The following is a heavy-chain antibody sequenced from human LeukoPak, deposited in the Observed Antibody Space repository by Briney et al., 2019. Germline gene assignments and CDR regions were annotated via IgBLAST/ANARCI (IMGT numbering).Heavy chain of an antibody. D-gene: IGHD6-25*01. CDR3: AKNSGYSWQYFFDY. CDR1: GFTVSSNY. J-gene: IGHJ4*02. CDR2: IYSGGST. Sequence: GGSLRLSCAASGFTVSSNYMSWVRQAPGKGLEGVSVIYSGGSTYYADSVKGRFTISRDNSKNTLYLQMNSLRAEDAAVYFCAKNSGYSWQYFFDYWGQGTLVTVSS. V-gene: IGHV3-53*01.